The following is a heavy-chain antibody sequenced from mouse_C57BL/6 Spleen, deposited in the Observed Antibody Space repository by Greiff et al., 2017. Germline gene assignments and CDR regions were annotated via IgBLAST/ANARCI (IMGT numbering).Heavy chain of an antibody. CDR1: GYTFTDYE. V-gene: IGHV1-15*01. CDR2: IDPETGGP. J-gene: IGHJ4*01. Sequence: VQLQQSGAELVRPGASVTLSCKASGYTFTDYEMHWVKQTPVHGLEWIGAIDPETGGPAYNQKFKGKAILTADKSSSTAYMELRILTSEDSAVYYCTRRLRDYYAMDYWGQGTSVTVSS. D-gene: IGHD2-4*01. CDR3: TRRLRDYYAMDY.